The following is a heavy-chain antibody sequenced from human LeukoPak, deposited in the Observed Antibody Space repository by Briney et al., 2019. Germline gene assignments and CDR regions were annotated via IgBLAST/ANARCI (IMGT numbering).Heavy chain of an antibody. D-gene: IGHD3-22*01. Sequence: PGGSLRLSCAASGFTFDGHTMHWVRQVPGKGLQWVSLISWDGGRTVYADFVNGRFTISRDNSRNSLYLQMNSLTTEDTALYYCAKESQYYYDTGASYYFDHWGQGALVTVSS. CDR1: GFTFDGHT. CDR2: ISWDGGRT. V-gene: IGHV3-43*01. J-gene: IGHJ4*02. CDR3: AKESQYYYDTGASYYFDH.